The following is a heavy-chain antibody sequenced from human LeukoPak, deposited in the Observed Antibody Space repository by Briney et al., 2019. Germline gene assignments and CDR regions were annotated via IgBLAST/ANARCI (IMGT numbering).Heavy chain of an antibody. CDR1: GGSISSGSYF. CDR3: ARFCSGGSCYPTLYYFDY. Sequence: SETLSLTCTVSGGSISSGSYFWSWIRQPAGKGLEWIGRIHTSGTTNYNPSLKSRVTISVDTSKNQFSLKLSSVTAADTAVYYCARFCSGGSCYPTLYYFDYWGQGTLVTVSS. V-gene: IGHV4-61*02. CDR2: IHTSGTT. J-gene: IGHJ4*02. D-gene: IGHD2-15*01.